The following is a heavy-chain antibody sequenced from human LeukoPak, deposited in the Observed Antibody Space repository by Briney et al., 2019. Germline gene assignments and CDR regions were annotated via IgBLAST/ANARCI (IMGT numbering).Heavy chain of an antibody. D-gene: IGHD5-18*01. CDR1: GFTFSNYD. Sequence: GGSLRLSCAASGFTFSNYDMVWVRQAPGKGLEWVGRIKSKTDGGTTDYAAPVKGRFTISRDDSKNTLYLQMNNLKTEDTAVYYCTTDLTAPQALDYWGQGTLVTVSS. CDR2: IKSKTDGGTT. CDR3: TTDLTAPQALDY. V-gene: IGHV3-15*01. J-gene: IGHJ4*02.